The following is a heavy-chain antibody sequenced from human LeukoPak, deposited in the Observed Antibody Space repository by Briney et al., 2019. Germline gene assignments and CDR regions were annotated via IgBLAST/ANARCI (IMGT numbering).Heavy chain of an antibody. Sequence: SETLSLTCTVSGGSISSYYWSWIRQPPGKGLEWIGYIYYSGSTNYNPSLKSRVTTSVDTSKNQFSLRLSSVTAADTAVYYCARLGSRGYYFDYWGQGTLVTVSS. CDR1: GGSISSYY. J-gene: IGHJ4*02. CDR3: ARLGSRGYYFDY. V-gene: IGHV4-59*12. CDR2: IYYSGST. D-gene: IGHD6-13*01.